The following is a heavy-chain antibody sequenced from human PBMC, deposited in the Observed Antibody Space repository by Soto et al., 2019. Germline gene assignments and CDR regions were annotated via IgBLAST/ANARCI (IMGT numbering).Heavy chain of an antibody. CDR1: GGSISSYY. CDR3: ARVPLYYDILTGYLPPYYYSGMDV. Sequence: VSLTCTVSGGSISSYYWSWIRQPPGKGLEWIGYIYYSGSTNYNPSLKSRVTISVDTSKNQFSLKLSSVTAADTAVYYCARVPLYYDILTGYLPPYYYSGMDVWGQGTTVTVSS. V-gene: IGHV4-59*01. D-gene: IGHD3-9*01. CDR2: IYYSGST. J-gene: IGHJ6*02.